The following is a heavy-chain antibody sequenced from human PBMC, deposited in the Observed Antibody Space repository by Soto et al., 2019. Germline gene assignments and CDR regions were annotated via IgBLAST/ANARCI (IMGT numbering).Heavy chain of an antibody. J-gene: IGHJ6*02. CDR3: ARDLPSWEAYYYYGMDV. Sequence: ASVKVSCKASGYTFTSYYMHWVRQAPGQGLEWMGIINPSGGSTSYAQKFQGRVTMTRDTSTSTVYMELSSLRSEDTAVYYCARDLPSWEAYYYYGMDVWGQGTTVTVSS. D-gene: IGHD1-26*01. CDR2: INPSGGST. V-gene: IGHV1-46*01. CDR1: GYTFTSYY.